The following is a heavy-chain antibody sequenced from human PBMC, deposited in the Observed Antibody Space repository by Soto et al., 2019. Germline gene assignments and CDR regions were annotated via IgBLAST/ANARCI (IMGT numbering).Heavy chain of an antibody. CDR3: AKASLGWRQFDY. D-gene: IGHD6-19*01. CDR2: ISGSGGST. Sequence: GGSLRLSYAASGFTFSSYAMSWVRQAPGKGLEWVSAISGSGGSTYYADSVKGRFTISRDNSKNTLYLQMNSLRAEDTAVYYCAKASLGWRQFDYWGQGTLVTVSS. J-gene: IGHJ4*02. CDR1: GFTFSSYA. V-gene: IGHV3-23*01.